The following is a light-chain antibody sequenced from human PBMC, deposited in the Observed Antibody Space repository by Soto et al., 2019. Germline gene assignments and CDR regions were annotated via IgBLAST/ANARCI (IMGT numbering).Light chain of an antibody. CDR1: SGHSIYA. CDR2: LNSDGSH. V-gene: IGLV4-69*01. Sequence: QLVLTQSPSASASLGASVKLTCTLSSGHSIYAIAWHQQQPEKGPRYLMKLNSDGSHSKGDGIPDRFSGSSSGAERYLTISSLQSEDEADYYCQTWGTGPFVFGTGTKLTVL. J-gene: IGLJ1*01. CDR3: QTWGTGPFV.